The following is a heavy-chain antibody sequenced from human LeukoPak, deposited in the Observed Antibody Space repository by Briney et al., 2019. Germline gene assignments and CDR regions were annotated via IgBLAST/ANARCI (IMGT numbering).Heavy chain of an antibody. CDR2: INSGGSGT. D-gene: IGHD7-27*01. CDR1: GFTLSTNA. J-gene: IGHJ4*02. V-gene: IGHV3-74*01. CDR3: ATSLGPLTEY. Sequence: GGSLRLSCLTSGFTLSTNAMSWVRQAPGKGLVWVSRINSGGSGTSYADSVEGRFTISRDNAKNTLYLQMNSLRAEDTAVYYCATSLGPLTEYWGQGTLVTVSS.